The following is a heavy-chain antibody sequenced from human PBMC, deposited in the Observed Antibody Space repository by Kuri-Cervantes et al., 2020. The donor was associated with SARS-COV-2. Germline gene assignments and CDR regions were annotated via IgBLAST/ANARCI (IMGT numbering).Heavy chain of an antibody. J-gene: IGHJ4*02. CDR2: ISWDGGST. Sequence: GGSLRLSCAASGFTFDDYAMHWVRQAPGKGLEWVSLISWDGGSTYYVDSVKGRFTISRDNSKNSPYLQMNSLRAEDTALYYCAKDRDLVLDYWGQGTLVTVSS. CDR3: AKDRDLVLDY. V-gene: IGHV3-43D*03. CDR1: GFTFDDYA. D-gene: IGHD2-8*02.